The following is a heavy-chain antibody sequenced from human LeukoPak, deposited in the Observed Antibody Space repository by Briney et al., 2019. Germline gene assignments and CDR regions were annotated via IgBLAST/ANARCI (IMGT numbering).Heavy chain of an antibody. V-gene: IGHV3-23*01. CDR3: AKGLVGDDY. CDR1: GINLRSYA. J-gene: IGHJ4*02. D-gene: IGHD2-2*01. Sequence: PGGSLRVSCAVSGINLRSYAMNWVRQAPGKGLEWVSGSTEGSGTTYYADSVKGRFTIPRDYSKNTLYLQMNSLRAEDTAVYYCAKGLVGDDYWGQGTLVTVSS. CDR2: STEGSGTT.